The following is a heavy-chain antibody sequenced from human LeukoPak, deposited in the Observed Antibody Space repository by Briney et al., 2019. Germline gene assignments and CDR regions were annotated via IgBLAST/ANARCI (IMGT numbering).Heavy chain of an antibody. CDR3: ARVMLGYCSSTSCRPFDY. CDR2: FDPEDGET. V-gene: IGHV1-24*01. Sequence: ASVKVSCKVSGYTLTELSMHWVRQAPGKGLEWMGGFDPEDGETIYAQKFQGRVTITADKSTSTAYMELSSLRSGDTAVYYCARVMLGYCSSTSCRPFDYWGQGTLVTVSS. CDR1: GYTLTELS. D-gene: IGHD2-2*01. J-gene: IGHJ4*02.